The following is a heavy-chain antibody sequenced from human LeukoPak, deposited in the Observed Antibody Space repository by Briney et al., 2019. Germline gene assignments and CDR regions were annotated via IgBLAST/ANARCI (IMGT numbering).Heavy chain of an antibody. D-gene: IGHD3-9*01. CDR2: ISGSGGST. V-gene: IGHV3-23*01. Sequence: GGSLRLSRAASGFTFSSDGMSWVRHAPGKGLEWVSAISGSGGSTYYADSVKGRFTISRDNSKNTLYLQMNSLRAEDTAVYYCAKGRVRYDILTGYLHWGQGTLVTVSS. J-gene: IGHJ4*02. CDR1: GFTFSSDG. CDR3: AKGRVRYDILTGYLH.